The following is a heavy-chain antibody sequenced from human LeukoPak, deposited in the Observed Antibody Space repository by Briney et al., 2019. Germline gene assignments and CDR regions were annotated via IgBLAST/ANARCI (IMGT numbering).Heavy chain of an antibody. CDR3: ARLRFDFWSGYTHPYFDY. CDR2: IYYSGTT. CDR1: GGSISSSSYS. J-gene: IGHJ4*02. Sequence: SETLSLTCTVSGGSISSSSYSWGWIRQPPGKGLEWIGRIYYSGTTYYSPSLKSRVTISVDTSKIQFSLKLSSVAATDTAVYFCARLRFDFWSGYTHPYFDYWGQGTLVTVSS. V-gene: IGHV4-39*01. D-gene: IGHD3-3*01.